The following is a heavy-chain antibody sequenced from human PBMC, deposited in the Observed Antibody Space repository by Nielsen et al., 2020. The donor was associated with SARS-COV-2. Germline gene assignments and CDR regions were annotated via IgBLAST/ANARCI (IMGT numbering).Heavy chain of an antibody. J-gene: IGHJ4*02. Sequence: ESLKISCASSGFTFSSYAMSCVRQAPGKGLEWVSAISGSGGSTYYADSVKGRFTISRDNSKNTLYLQMNSLRAEDTAVYYCAKDTYYDFWSGIFDYWGQGTLVTVSS. CDR2: ISGSGGST. CDR1: GFTFSSYA. D-gene: IGHD3-3*01. V-gene: IGHV3-23*01. CDR3: AKDTYYDFWSGIFDY.